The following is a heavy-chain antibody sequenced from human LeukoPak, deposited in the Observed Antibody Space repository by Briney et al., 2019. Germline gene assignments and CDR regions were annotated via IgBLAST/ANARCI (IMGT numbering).Heavy chain of an antibody. J-gene: IGHJ5*02. D-gene: IGHD2-2*01. Sequence: SETLSLTCTVSGGSISSYYWSWLRQPPGKGLGWLGYIYYSGSTNYNPSLKSRVTISVDTSKNQFSLKLSSVTAADTAVYYCARFVVVPAAISGWFDPWGQGTLVTVSS. CDR3: ARFVVVPAAISGWFDP. CDR2: IYYSGST. CDR1: GGSISSYY. V-gene: IGHV4-59*01.